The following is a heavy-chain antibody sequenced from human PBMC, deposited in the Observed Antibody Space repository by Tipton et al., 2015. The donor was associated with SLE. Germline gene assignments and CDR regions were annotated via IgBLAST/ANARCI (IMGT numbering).Heavy chain of an antibody. D-gene: IGHD4-23*01. CDR2: IYYSGST. V-gene: IGHV4-61*01. J-gene: IGHJ3*02. CDR1: GGSISSSRYY. Sequence: LRLSCTVSGGSISSSRYYWGWIRQPPGKGLEWIGYIYYSGSTNYNPSLKSRVTISVDTSKNQFSLKLSSVTAADTAVYYCARDHNPTTVAYAFDIWGQGTMVTVSS. CDR3: ARDHNPTTVAYAFDI.